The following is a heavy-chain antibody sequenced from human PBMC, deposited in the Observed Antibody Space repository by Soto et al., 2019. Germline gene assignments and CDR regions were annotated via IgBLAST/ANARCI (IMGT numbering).Heavy chain of an antibody. V-gene: IGHV3-33*01. J-gene: IGHJ4*02. CDR3: VRSNRYSSPSGWGGGFDY. CDR2: IWSDGSDK. D-gene: IGHD6-6*01. CDR1: GFTFSDSG. Sequence: QVQLVESGGGVVQPGGSLRLSCATSGFTFSDSGMHWVRQAPGKGLEWVAVIWSDGSDKSYADSVEGRFTISRDNSKNTLYLQMNSLRAEDTAGYYCVRSNRYSSPSGWGGGFDYWGQGTLVTVSS.